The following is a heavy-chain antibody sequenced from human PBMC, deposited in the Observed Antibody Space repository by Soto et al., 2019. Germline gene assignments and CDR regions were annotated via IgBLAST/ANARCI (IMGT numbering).Heavy chain of an antibody. D-gene: IGHD3-10*01. Sequence: QITLKESGPTLVKPTQTLTLTCSFSGFSLTTDGEGVGWVRQTPGEALEWLALIYWDDDERYSPSLKTRLTITKDTAKNQVVLIMTNMAPMDTATYYWAHSRNLITEDAQVGDFDSWGQGTLVTVSS. V-gene: IGHV2-5*02. CDR1: GFSLTTDGEG. CDR3: AHSRNLITEDAQVGDFDS. J-gene: IGHJ4*02. CDR2: IYWDDDE.